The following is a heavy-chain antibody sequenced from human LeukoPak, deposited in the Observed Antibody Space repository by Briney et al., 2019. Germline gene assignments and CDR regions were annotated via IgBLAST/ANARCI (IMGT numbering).Heavy chain of an antibody. D-gene: IGHD6-13*01. CDR2: IYYSGST. V-gene: IGHV4-59*12. J-gene: IGHJ4*02. CDR1: GGSISTYY. Sequence: SETLSLTCTVSGGSISTYYWSWIRQPPGKGLEWIGYIYYSGSTNYSPSLKSRVTISVDTSKNQFSLKLSSVTAADTAVYYCARDRQQLEHDYWGQGILVTVSS. CDR3: ARDRQQLEHDY.